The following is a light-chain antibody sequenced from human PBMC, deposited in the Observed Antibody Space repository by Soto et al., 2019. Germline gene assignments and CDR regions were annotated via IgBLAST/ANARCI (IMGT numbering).Light chain of an antibody. V-gene: IGKV2-28*01. CDR3: VVSVQMPFT. J-gene: IGKJ3*01. Sequence: DTVITQSPLSLPVTPGEPAPIACRSSQSRLHSNGYNYLDWYLQRPGQSPQLLICLGSYRASGVTDRFTGSGSGTDFTLKICVVEAEDGRVDKCVVSVQMPFTFGHGTRVD. CDR2: LGS. CDR1: QSRLHSNGYNY.